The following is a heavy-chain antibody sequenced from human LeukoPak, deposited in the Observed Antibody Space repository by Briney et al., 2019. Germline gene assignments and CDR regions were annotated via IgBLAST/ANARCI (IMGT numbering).Heavy chain of an antibody. Sequence: SETLSLTCTVSGGSISSYYWSWIRQPPGKGLEWIGYIYYSGSTNYNPSLKSRVTISVDTSKNQFSLKLSSVTAADTAVYYCARFSGGSLYYYYMDVWGKGTTVTISS. D-gene: IGHD2-15*01. J-gene: IGHJ6*03. CDR2: IYYSGST. V-gene: IGHV4-59*01. CDR3: ARFSGGSLYYYYMDV. CDR1: GGSISSYY.